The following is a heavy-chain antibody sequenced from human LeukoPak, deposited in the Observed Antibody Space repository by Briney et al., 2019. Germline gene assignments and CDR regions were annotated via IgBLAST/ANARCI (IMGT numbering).Heavy chain of an antibody. CDR3: VRHDGRGGATMGALDS. D-gene: IGHD5-12*01. J-gene: IGHJ4*02. Sequence: SETLSLTCTVSAGSISSSSHHWGWIRQSPGKGLEWVGSIYYGRTTYYNPSLNSRVTISVVTSKNQFSLQLNSVTAADTAVYYCVRHDGRGGATMGALDSWGQGSLVTVSS. CDR1: AGSISSSSHH. CDR2: IYYGRTT. V-gene: IGHV4-39*01.